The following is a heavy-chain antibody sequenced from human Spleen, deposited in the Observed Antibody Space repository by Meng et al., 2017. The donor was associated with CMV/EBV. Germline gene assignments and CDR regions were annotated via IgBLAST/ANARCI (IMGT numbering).Heavy chain of an antibody. Sequence: GESLKISCAASGFIFSDRYMDWLRQAPGKGLEWVSVISGGGGTTYYADSVKGRFTISRDNIKHTLDLQMNSLRAEDTAIYYCAKGGPILKAGSDYWGQGTLVTVSS. CDR3: AKGGPILKAGSDY. CDR1: GFIFSDRY. CDR2: ISGGGGTT. J-gene: IGHJ4*02. D-gene: IGHD6-13*01. V-gene: IGHV3-23*01.